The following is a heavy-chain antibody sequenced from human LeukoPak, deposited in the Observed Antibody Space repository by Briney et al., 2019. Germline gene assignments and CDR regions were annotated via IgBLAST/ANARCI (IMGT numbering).Heavy chain of an antibody. Sequence: ASVKVSCKDSGYTFTSYGISWVRQAPGQGLEWMGWISAYNGNTNYAQKLQGRVTMTTDTSTSTAYMELRSLRSDDTAVYYCARAVLAYCGGDCGRHFDYWGQGTLVTVSS. CDR2: ISAYNGNT. J-gene: IGHJ4*02. D-gene: IGHD2-21*02. CDR1: GYTFTSYG. CDR3: ARAVLAYCGGDCGRHFDY. V-gene: IGHV1-18*01.